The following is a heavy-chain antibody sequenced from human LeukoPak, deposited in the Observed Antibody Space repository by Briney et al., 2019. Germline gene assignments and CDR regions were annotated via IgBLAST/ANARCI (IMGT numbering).Heavy chain of an antibody. D-gene: IGHD3-9*01. V-gene: IGHV4-4*02. Sequence: PSETLSLTCAVSGGSISCSNWWSWVRQPPGKGLEWIGEIYHSGSTNYNPSLKSRVTISVDKSKNQFSLKLSSVTAADTAVYYCARVHSRPTIFGLWVANDAFDIWGQGTMVTVSS. CDR2: IYHSGST. CDR1: GGSISCSNW. CDR3: ARVHSRPTIFGLWVANDAFDI. J-gene: IGHJ3*02.